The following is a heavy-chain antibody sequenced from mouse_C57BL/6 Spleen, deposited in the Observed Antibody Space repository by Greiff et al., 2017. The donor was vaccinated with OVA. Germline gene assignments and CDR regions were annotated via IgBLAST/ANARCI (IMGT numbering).Heavy chain of an antibody. Sequence: QVQLQQPGAELVKPGASVKLSCKASGYTFTSYWMNWVKQRPGRGLEWIGRIDPNSGGTKYNEKFKGKATLTVDKPSSTAYMQLSSLTSEDSAVYDGARPSYLEWGYYFDYWGQGTTLTVSS. CDR1: GYTFTSYW. J-gene: IGHJ2*01. CDR2: IDPNSGGT. V-gene: IGHV1-72*01. D-gene: IGHD5-5*01. CDR3: ARPSYLEWGYYFDY.